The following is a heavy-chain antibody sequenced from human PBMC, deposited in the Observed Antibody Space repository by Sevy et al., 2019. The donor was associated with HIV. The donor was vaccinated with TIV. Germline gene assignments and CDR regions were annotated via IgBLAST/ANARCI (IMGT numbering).Heavy chain of an antibody. CDR3: AGELRFLEWLPPEIYGMDV. CDR2: INHSGST. V-gene: IGHV4-34*01. CDR1: GGSISGYY. Sequence: SETLSLTCAVYGGSISGYYWSWIRQPPGKGLEWIGEINHSGSTNYNPSLKSRVTISVDTSKNQFSLKLSSVTAADTAVYYCAGELRFLEWLPPEIYGMDVWGQGTTVTVSS. D-gene: IGHD3-3*01. J-gene: IGHJ6*02.